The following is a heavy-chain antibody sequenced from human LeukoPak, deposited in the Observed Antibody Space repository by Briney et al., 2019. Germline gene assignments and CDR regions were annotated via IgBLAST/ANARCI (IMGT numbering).Heavy chain of an antibody. Sequence: GGSLRLSCAASGFTFDDYAMHWVRHAPGKGLEWVSLISWDGGSTYYADSVKGQFTISRDNSKNSLYLQMNSLRAEDTALYYCAKDTDSSGYYGAFDIWGQGTMVTVSS. CDR1: GFTFDDYA. V-gene: IGHV3-43D*03. CDR3: AKDTDSSGYYGAFDI. CDR2: ISWDGGST. J-gene: IGHJ3*02. D-gene: IGHD3-22*01.